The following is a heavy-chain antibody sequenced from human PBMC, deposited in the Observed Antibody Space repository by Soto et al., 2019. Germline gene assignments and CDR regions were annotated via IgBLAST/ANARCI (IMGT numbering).Heavy chain of an antibody. CDR2: IYSSGST. V-gene: IGHV4-61*01. CDR1: GDSVISDNYY. Sequence: DPLSLTSRVSGDSVISDNYYWTWIRQPPGKGLEWIGYIYSSGSTNYNPSLKSRVTISLDTSSNQFSLKLTSVTAADTAVYYCARDIRGYSRAFDYWGQGTLVTVSS. CDR3: ARDIRGYSRAFDY. D-gene: IGHD5-18*01. J-gene: IGHJ4*02.